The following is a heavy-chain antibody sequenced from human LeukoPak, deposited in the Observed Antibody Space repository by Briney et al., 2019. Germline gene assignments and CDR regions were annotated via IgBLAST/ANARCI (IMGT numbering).Heavy chain of an antibody. J-gene: IGHJ4*02. V-gene: IGHV4-34*01. D-gene: IGHD5-12*01. CDR1: GGSFTGFY. CDR2: INHSGST. Sequence: SETLSLTCAVYGGSFTGFYWRWIRQPPGKGLEWIGEINHSGSTKYNPSLKSRVTISGDTSKNQFSLNLNSVTAADTAVYYCARDNASGYLHPLDYWGQGTLVTVSS. CDR3: ARDNASGYLHPLDY.